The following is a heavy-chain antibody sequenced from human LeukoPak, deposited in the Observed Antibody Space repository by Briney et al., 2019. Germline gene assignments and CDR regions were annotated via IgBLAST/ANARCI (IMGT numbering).Heavy chain of an antibody. CDR1: GFTFSNYA. D-gene: IGHD3-9*01. V-gene: IGHV3-23*01. CDR2: ITGSGAVT. CDR3: VQRGDYDVLTGYYVPDY. Sequence: GASLRLSCAASGFTFSNYAMSWVRQAPGKGLEWVSAITGSGAVTYYADSVKGRFTISRENSKNTLYLQLNSLRAEDTAVYYCVQRGDYDVLTGYYVPDYWGQGSLVTVS. J-gene: IGHJ4*02.